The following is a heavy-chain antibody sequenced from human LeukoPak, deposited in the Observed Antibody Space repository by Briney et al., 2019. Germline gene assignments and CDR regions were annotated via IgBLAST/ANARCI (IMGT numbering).Heavy chain of an antibody. J-gene: IGHJ5*02. D-gene: IGHD2-2*01. Sequence: GGSLRLSCAASGFTFSSYSMNWVRQAPGEGLEWVSSVSSSSSYIYYADSVKGRFTISRDNANNSLYLQMNSLRAEDTAVYYWVREATVNIVVVPAPNWFDPWGQGTLVTVSS. CDR3: VREATVNIVVVPAPNWFDP. V-gene: IGHV3-21*01. CDR2: VSSSSSYI. CDR1: GFTFSSYS.